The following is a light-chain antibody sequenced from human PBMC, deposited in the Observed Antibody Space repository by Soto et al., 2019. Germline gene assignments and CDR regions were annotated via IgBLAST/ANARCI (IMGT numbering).Light chain of an antibody. J-gene: IGLJ1*01. V-gene: IGLV2-23*02. CDR1: SSDVGSYNL. CDR3: CSYAGGYV. Sequence: QSVLTQPASVSGSPGQSITISCTGTSSDVGSYNLVSWYQQHPGKAPKLMIYEVSKRPSGVSNRFSGSKSGNTASLTISGLQAEDEADYYCCSYAGGYVFGNGTKVTVL. CDR2: EVS.